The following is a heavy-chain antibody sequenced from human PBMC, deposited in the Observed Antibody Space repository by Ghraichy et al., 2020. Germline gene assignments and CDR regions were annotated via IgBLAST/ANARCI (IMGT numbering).Heavy chain of an antibody. J-gene: IGHJ3*02. D-gene: IGHD3-22*01. CDR2: INHSGST. V-gene: IGHV4-34*01. Sequence: SETLSLTCAVYGGSFSGYYWSWIRQPPGKGLEWIGEINHSGSTNYNPSLKSRVTISVDTSKNQFSLKLSSVTAADTAVYYCARRRYYYDSSGYYYYGAFDIWGQGTMVTVSS. CDR3: ARRRYYYDSSGYYYYGAFDI. CDR1: GGSFSGYY.